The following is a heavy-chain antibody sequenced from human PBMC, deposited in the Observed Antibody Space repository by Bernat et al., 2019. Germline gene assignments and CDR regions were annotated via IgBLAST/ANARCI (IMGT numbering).Heavy chain of an antibody. CDR3: AREPLRGGDYFDF. D-gene: IGHD3-16*01. Sequence: QVQLVESGGGVVQPGRSLRPSCAASGFTFSNYGIHWVRQAPGKGLEWVTVIWYDGTNKYYADSVKGRFTLSRDNSKNTVSLQMNSLRAEDTAVYYCAREPLRGGDYFDFWGQGTLVTVSS. V-gene: IGHV3-33*01. CDR1: GFTFSNYG. J-gene: IGHJ4*02. CDR2: IWYDGTNK.